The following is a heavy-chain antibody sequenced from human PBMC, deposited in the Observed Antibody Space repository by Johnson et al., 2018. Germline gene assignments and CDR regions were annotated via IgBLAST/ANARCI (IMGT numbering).Heavy chain of an antibody. J-gene: IGHJ3*02. D-gene: IGHD6-19*01. CDR2: IYHTGNT. CDR3: ARSGRRAVSGTRFDI. V-gene: IGHV4-59*01. Sequence: QVQLQESGPGLVKPSETLSLTCTVSVGSISNYYWSWIRQPPGKGLEWIGFIYHTGNTNYNPSLRSRVTISVDTSKTHFSLKRRSVSAAETAIYYSARSGRRAVSGTRFDIGGQGTMVTVSS. CDR1: VGSISNYY.